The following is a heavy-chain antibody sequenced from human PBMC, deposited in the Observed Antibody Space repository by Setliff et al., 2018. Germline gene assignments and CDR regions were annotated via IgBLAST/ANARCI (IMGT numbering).Heavy chain of an antibody. D-gene: IGHD3-22*01. J-gene: IGHJ4*01. CDR1: GFTFSTHS. CDR3: ARGGTDYYDSSGYPDY. V-gene: IGHV3-21*01. Sequence: GGSLRLSCAASGFTFSTHSMNWVRQAPGKGLEWVSSISRSSTYIYYADSMKGRFTISRDNAKNSLYLQMNSLRAEDTAVYYCARGGTDYYDSSGYPDYWGHGTLVTVSS. CDR2: ISRSSTYI.